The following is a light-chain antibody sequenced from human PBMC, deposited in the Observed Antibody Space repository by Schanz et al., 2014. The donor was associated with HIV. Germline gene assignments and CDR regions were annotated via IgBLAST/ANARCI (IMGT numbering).Light chain of an antibody. CDR3: SSYISNISYV. Sequence: QSALTQPASVSGSPGQSITISCTGTSSDVGTYNYVSWYQHHPAKAPKLIILDVSKRPSGVSNRFSGSKSANTASLTISGLQAEDEADYYCSSYISNISYVFGTGTKLTVL. J-gene: IGLJ1*01. CDR1: SSDVGTYNY. V-gene: IGLV2-14*03. CDR2: DVS.